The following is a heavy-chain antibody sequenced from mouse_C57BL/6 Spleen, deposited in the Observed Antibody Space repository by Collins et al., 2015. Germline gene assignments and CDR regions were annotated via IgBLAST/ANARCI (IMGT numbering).Heavy chain of an antibody. Sequence: EFQLQQSGPELVKPGASVKISCKASGYSFTDYNMNWVKQSNGKSLEWIGVINPNYGSNSYNQKFKDKATLTVGQSSSTAYMQLNSLTSEDSAVYYCARSPPTLITTVGHWYFDVWGTGTTVTVSS. CDR3: ARSPPTLITTVGHWYFDV. J-gene: IGHJ1*03. D-gene: IGHD1-1*01. V-gene: IGHV1-39*01. CDR1: GYSFTDYN. CDR2: INPNYGSN.